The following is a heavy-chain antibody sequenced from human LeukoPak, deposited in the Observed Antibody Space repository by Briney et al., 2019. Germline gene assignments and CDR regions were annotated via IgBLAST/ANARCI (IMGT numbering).Heavy chain of an antibody. D-gene: IGHD3-22*01. CDR3: ARGGDSSGYYHCGLDY. CDR2: INPSGGST. V-gene: IGHV1-46*01. J-gene: IGHJ4*02. CDR1: GCTFTSYY. Sequence: ASVKVSCKASGCTFTSYYMHWVRQAPGQGLEWMGIINPSGGSTSYAQKFQGRVTMTRDTSTSTVYMELSSLRSEDTAVYYCARGGDSSGYYHCGLDYWGQGTLVTVSS.